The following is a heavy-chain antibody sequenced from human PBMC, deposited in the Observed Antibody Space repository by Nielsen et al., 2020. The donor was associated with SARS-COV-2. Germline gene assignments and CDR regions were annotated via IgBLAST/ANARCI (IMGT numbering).Heavy chain of an antibody. CDR3: ARESSGYDHYNYGMDV. CDR1: GGSISSGGFY. J-gene: IGHJ6*02. D-gene: IGHD5-12*01. V-gene: IGHV4-31*03. Sequence: SETLSLTCTVSGGSISSGGFYWSWIRQHPGKGLEWIGYIYYSGSTYYNPSLKSRLTMSVDTSRNQFSLSLRSVTAADTAVYYCARESSGYDHYNYGMDVWGQGTTVTVSS. CDR2: IYYSGST.